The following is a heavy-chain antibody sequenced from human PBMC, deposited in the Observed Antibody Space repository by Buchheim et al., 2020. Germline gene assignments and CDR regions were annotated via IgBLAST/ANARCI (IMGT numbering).Heavy chain of an antibody. CDR1: GFTFSGYE. J-gene: IGHJ4*02. CDR3: ADPPSNY. CDR2: ISASGGST. Sequence: EVFLVESGGGLVQPGGSLRLSCAASGFTFSGYEMNWVRQAPGKGLECIAYISASGGSTYYVDSVRGRFTISRDNAKNSLYLQMNSLRAEDTALYYCADPPSNYWGQGTL. V-gene: IGHV3-48*03.